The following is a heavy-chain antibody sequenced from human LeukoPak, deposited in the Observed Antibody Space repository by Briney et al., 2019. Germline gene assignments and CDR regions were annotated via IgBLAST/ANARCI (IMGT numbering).Heavy chain of an antibody. D-gene: IGHD6-13*01. V-gene: IGHV1-2*02. J-gene: IGHJ4*02. Sequence: ASVTVSCKASGYTFTGYYMHWVRQAPGQGLEWMGWIHPNGGDTNYAQKFQGRVTMTRDTSISTAYMEVSRLGSDDTAVYYCAKSPTGPAAGAADIWGQGTLVTVSS. CDR2: IHPNGGDT. CDR3: AKSPTGPAAGAADI. CDR1: GYTFTGYY.